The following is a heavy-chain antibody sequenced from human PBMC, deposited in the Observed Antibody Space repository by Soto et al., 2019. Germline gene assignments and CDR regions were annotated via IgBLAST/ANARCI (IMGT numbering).Heavy chain of an antibody. CDR3: ARRAETNGWNGFGADKYYFDF. CDR2: MSTNSGGT. V-gene: IGHV1-2*02. D-gene: IGHD1-1*01. J-gene: IGHJ4*02. Sequence: ASVKVSCKPSGYTFTANYIHWVRQAPGQVLEWMGWMSTNSGGTKYAQKFQGRVTMTSDTSISTAHMELSSLRSEDTAVYYCARRAETNGWNGFGADKYYFDFWGQGTLVTVSS. CDR1: GYTFTANY.